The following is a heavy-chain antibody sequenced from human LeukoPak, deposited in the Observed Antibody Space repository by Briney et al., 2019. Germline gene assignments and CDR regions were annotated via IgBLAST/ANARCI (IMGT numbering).Heavy chain of an antibody. CDR2: IYSSGII. Sequence: PSETLSLTCTVSGGSISSYYWSWTRQPAGKAPEWIGRIYSSGIINYNPSLKSRVTMSLDNSKNQLSLKLSYVTAADTAVYYCARDTGKSGYPDYWGQGTLVTVSS. V-gene: IGHV4-4*07. J-gene: IGHJ4*02. CDR3: ARDTGKSGYPDY. CDR1: GGSISSYY. D-gene: IGHD3-3*01.